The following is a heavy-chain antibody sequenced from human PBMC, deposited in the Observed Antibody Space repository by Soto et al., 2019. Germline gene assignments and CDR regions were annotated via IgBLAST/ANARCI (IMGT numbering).Heavy chain of an antibody. CDR2: IYYSGIT. CDR1: GGSISSYY. Sequence: SETLSLTCTVSGGSISSYYWSWIRQPPGKGLGWIGYIYYSGITDYNPSLKSRVTISVDTSKSQFSLKLSSVTAADTAVYYCARGGGVYYFDYWGQGTLVTSP. V-gene: IGHV4-59*01. CDR3: ARGGGVYYFDY. J-gene: IGHJ4*02. D-gene: IGHD2-8*02.